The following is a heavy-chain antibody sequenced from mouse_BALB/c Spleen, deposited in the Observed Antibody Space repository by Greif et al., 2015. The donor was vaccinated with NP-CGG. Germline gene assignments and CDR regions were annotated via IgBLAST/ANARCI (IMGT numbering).Heavy chain of an antibody. CDR1: GFNIKDTY. D-gene: IGHD2-1*01. Sequence: VQLQQPGAELVKPGASVTLSCTASGFNIKDTYMHWVKQMSEQGLEWIGWIDPANGNTKYDPKFQGTATITADTSSNAASLQLSSRTSEDSAEYYCERQGNCHWYFDDWGTGTTVTVSS. J-gene: IGHJ1*03. V-gene: IGHV14-3*02. CDR3: ERQGNCHWYFDD. CDR2: IDPANGNT.